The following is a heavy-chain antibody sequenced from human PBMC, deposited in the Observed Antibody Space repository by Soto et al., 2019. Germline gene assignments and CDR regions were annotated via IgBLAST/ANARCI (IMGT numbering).Heavy chain of an antibody. CDR1: GITFSTYA. D-gene: IGHD5-12*01. J-gene: IGHJ5*02. Sequence: QVQLVQSGAEVKKPGASVKVSCKASGITFSTYAIHWVRQAPGQSLEWMGWINTGNGNTRYSQNFQGRVTLTRDTSAITAYMDLSSLRSEDTAIYYCARAISGYVTWGQGTLVTVSS. CDR3: ARAISGYVT. CDR2: INTGNGNT. V-gene: IGHV1-3*04.